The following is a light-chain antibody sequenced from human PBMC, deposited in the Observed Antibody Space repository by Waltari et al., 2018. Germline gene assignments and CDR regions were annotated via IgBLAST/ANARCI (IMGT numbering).Light chain of an antibody. V-gene: IGKV1-33*01. Sequence: DIQMTQSPPSLSASVGDRVPTTCQASQDISNYLNWYQQKPGKAPKLLIYDASNLETGVPSRFSGSGSGTDFTFTISSLQPEDIATYYCQQYDNLPLTFGGGTKVEIK. CDR3: QQYDNLPLT. CDR1: QDISNY. J-gene: IGKJ4*01. CDR2: DAS.